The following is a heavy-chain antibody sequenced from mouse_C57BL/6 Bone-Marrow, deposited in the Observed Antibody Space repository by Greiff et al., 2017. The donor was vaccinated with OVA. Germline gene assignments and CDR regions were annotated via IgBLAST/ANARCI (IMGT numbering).Heavy chain of an antibody. CDR2: IDPSDSYT. J-gene: IGHJ2*01. D-gene: IGHD1-1*01. V-gene: IGHV1-59*01. CDR1: GFTFTSYW. CDR3: PRRGDTGG. Sequence: QVQLKQPGAELVRPGTSVKLSCKASGFTFTSYWMYWVKQRPGQGLEWVGVIDPSDSYTDYNHKFKGKATLTVDTSSITAYLQLSRQTSEDSAVYYCPRRGDTGGWGKGTTLTVSS.